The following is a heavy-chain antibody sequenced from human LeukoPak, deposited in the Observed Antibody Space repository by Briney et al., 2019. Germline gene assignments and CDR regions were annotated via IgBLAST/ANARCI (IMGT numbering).Heavy chain of an antibody. D-gene: IGHD6-6*01. CDR3: ASLSLGHY. CDR2: IYSGGST. CDR1: RFTFGSYA. J-gene: IGHJ4*02. V-gene: IGHV3-53*01. Sequence: GGSLRLSCAASRFTFGSYAMSWVRQAPGKGLEWVSVIYSGGSTYYADSVKGRFTISRDTSKNTLSLQMNSLRAEDTAVYYCASLSLGHYWGQGTLVTVSS.